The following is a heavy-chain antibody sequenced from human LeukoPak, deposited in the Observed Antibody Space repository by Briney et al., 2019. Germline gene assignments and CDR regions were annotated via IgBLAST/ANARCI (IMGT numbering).Heavy chain of an antibody. J-gene: IGHJ5*02. D-gene: IGHD3-10*01. V-gene: IGHV4-59*08. CDR2: VYYSSTT. CDR1: GGSISSYY. CDR3: VGHPPMENWFDP. Sequence: SDTLSLTCTVSGGSISSYYWSWIRQPPEKGLEWIGFVYYSSTTNYNPSLRSRVTISLDTSKQQFSLKLDSVTAADTAVYYCVGHPPMENWFDPWGQGILVTVSS.